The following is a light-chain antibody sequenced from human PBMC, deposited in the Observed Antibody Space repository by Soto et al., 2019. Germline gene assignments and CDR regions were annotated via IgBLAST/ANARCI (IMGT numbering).Light chain of an antibody. CDR1: SSDVGGSNH. Sequence: QSVLTQPASVSGSPGQSFPISCTGTSSDVGGSNHVAWYQQHPGKVPKLIIYEVSHRPSGISNRFSGSKSGNMSSLTISGLHAEDEADYYCISYISTTTSDVFGTGTKVTVL. CDR2: EVS. J-gene: IGLJ1*01. V-gene: IGLV2-14*01. CDR3: ISYISTTTSDV.